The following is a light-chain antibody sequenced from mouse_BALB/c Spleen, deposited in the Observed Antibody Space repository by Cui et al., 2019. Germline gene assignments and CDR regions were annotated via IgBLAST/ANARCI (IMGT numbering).Light chain of an antibody. CDR1: ANIPNY. J-gene: IGKJ4*01. CDR2: NAK. CDR3: QHFWSTPFT. V-gene: IGKV12-41*01. Sequence: DIQMTQSPASLSASVGETVTITCRASANIPNYLAWYQQRQGESPQLLVYNAKTLADGVPSTFSGSGSGTQYSLKINGLQPEDFGSYYCQHFWSTPFTFGSGTKLEIK.